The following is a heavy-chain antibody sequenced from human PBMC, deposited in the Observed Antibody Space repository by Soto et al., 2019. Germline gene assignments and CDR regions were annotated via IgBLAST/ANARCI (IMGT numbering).Heavy chain of an antibody. CDR3: ARKRRPGIAVDY. D-gene: IGHD6-13*01. Sequence: GGSLRLSCAASGFTFNDYWMHWVRQAPGRGLMWVSRVSPDGTSGNYADFVKGRFTISRDNAKNSLYLQMNSLRDEDTAVYYCARKRRPGIAVDYWGQGTLVTVSS. V-gene: IGHV3-74*01. CDR2: VSPDGTSG. J-gene: IGHJ4*02. CDR1: GFTFNDYW.